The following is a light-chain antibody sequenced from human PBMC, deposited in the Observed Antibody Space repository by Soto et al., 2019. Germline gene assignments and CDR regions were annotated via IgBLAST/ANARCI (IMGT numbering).Light chain of an antibody. Sequence: DFQMTQSPSTLSASVGDRVTITCRASQSISSWLAWYQQKPGKAPKLLIYKASGLESGVPSRFSGSGSGTEFTLTISSLQPDDFATYYCQQYNSYPWTFGQGTKVEIK. CDR1: QSISSW. CDR3: QQYNSYPWT. V-gene: IGKV1-5*03. J-gene: IGKJ1*01. CDR2: KAS.